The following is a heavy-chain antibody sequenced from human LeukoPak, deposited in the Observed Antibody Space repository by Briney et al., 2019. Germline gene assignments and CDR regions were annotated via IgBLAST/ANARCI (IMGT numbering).Heavy chain of an antibody. CDR3: AKETWDYYGSGTQGWFDP. V-gene: IGHV3-23*01. CDR1: GFTFSSYA. J-gene: IGHJ5*02. Sequence: PGGSLRLSCAASGFTFSSYAMSWVRQAPGKGLEWVSAISGSGGSTYYADSVKGRFTISRDNSKNTLYLQMNSLRAEDTAVYYCAKETWDYYGSGTQGWFDPWGQGTLVTVSS. CDR2: ISGSGGST. D-gene: IGHD3-10*01.